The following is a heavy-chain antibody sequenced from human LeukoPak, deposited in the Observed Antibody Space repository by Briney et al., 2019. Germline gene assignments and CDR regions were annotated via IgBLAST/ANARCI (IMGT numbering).Heavy chain of an antibody. CDR1: GGSISSGGYY. Sequence: SQTLSLTCTVSGGSISSGGYYWSWIRQHPGKGLEWNGYIYYSGSTYYNPSLKSRVTISVDTSKNQFSLKLSSVTAADTAVYYCARVGTDYYYGMDVWGQGTTVTVSS. CDR3: ARVGTDYYYGMDV. CDR2: IYYSGST. J-gene: IGHJ6*02. V-gene: IGHV4-31*03.